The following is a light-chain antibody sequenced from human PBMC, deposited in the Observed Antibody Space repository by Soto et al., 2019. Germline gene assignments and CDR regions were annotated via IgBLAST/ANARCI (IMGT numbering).Light chain of an antibody. CDR1: QTISSW. Sequence: DIPMTQSPSTLSGSVGDRVTITCRSSQTISSWLAGYQQKPGKAPKLLIYKASTLKSGVPSRFSGSGSGTEFTLTISSLQPDDFATYYCQHYNSYSEAFGQGTKVDI. CDR3: QHYNSYSEA. CDR2: KAS. J-gene: IGKJ1*01. V-gene: IGKV1-5*03.